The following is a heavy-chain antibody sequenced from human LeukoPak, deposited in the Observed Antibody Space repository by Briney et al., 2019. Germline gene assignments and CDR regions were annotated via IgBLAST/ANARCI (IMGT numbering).Heavy chain of an antibody. Sequence: GGSLRLSCAASGFTFSNAWMSWVRQAPGKGLEWVGRIKSKTDGGTTDYAAPVKGRFTISRDDSKNTLYLQMNSLKTEDTAVYYCTTERRLMGAFXYWGQGTLVTVSS. V-gene: IGHV3-15*01. CDR1: GFTFSNAW. J-gene: IGHJ4*02. CDR2: IKSKTDGGTT. D-gene: IGHD3-16*01. CDR3: TTERRLMGAFXY.